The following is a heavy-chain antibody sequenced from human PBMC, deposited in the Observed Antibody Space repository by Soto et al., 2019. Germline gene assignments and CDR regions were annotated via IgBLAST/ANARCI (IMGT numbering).Heavy chain of an antibody. D-gene: IGHD6-13*01. J-gene: IGHJ4*02. CDR2: IYYSGST. V-gene: IGHV4-61*01. CDR3: ARAVSIAAAGTWVDY. CDR1: GGSISSSSYY. Sequence: PSETLSLTCTVSGGSISSSSYYWSWIRQPPGKGLEWIGYIYYSGSTNYNPSLKSRVTISVDTSKNQFSLKLSSVTAADTAVYYCARAVSIAAAGTWVDYWGQGTLVPVSS.